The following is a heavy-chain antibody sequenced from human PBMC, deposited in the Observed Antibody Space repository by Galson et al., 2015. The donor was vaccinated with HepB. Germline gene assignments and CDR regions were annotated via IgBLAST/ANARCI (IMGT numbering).Heavy chain of an antibody. CDR2: INAGNGNT. V-gene: IGHV1-3*01. Sequence: SVKVSCKASGYTFTSYAMHWVRQAPGQRLEWMGWINAGNGNTKYSQKFQGRVTITRDTSASTAYMELSSLRSEDTAVYYCARGPGYRGGVMGRYWGQGTLVTVSS. J-gene: IGHJ4*02. D-gene: IGHD2-21*01. CDR1: GYTFTSYA. CDR3: ARGPGYRGGVMGRY.